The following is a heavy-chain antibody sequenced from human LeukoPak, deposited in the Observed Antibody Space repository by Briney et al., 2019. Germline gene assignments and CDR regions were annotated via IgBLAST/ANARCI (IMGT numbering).Heavy chain of an antibody. J-gene: IGHJ2*01. V-gene: IGHV3-23*01. CDR2: ISGSGGST. D-gene: IGHD3-22*01. Sequence: GGSLRLSCAASGFTFSSYAMSWVRQAPGKGLEWVSAISGSGGSTYYADSVKGRFTISRDNSKNTLYLQMNRLRAEDTAVYYCAKLGPTYYYDNSGYFKFDFWGRGTLVTVSS. CDR1: GFTFSSYA. CDR3: AKLGPTYYYDNSGYFKFDF.